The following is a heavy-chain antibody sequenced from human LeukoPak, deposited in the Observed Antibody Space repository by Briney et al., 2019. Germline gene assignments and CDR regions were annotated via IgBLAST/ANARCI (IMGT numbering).Heavy chain of an antibody. J-gene: IGHJ4*02. D-gene: IGHD2-2*01. CDR3: ARHRYCSSTSCQGADY. Sequence: PSETLSLTCAVYGGYFSGYYWSWIRQPPGKGLEWVGEINHSGSANSQPSLKCRATISVDTSKNQFSLQLRSVTAADTAVSYCARHRYCSSTSCQGADYWGQGTLVTVSS. CDR1: GGYFSGYY. V-gene: IGHV4-34*01. CDR2: INHSGSA.